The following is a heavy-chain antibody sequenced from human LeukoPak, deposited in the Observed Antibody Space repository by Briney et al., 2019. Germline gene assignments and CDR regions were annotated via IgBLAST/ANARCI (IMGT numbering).Heavy chain of an antibody. D-gene: IGHD3-22*01. CDR3: ARERGTYYYDSSGYYS. J-gene: IGHJ4*02. Sequence: SVKVSCKASGGTFSSYAISWVRQAPGQGLEWMGGIIPIFGIANYAQKFQGRVTITADKSTSTAYMELSSLRSEDTAVYYCARERGTYYYDSSGYYSWGQGTLVTVSS. CDR2: IIPIFGIA. CDR1: GGTFSSYA. V-gene: IGHV1-69*10.